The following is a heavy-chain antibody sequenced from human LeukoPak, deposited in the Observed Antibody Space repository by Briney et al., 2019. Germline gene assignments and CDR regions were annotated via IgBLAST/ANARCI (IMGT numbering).Heavy chain of an antibody. V-gene: IGHV4-61*01. CDR1: GGSVSSGSYY. CDR3: ARDRGRNNYYYGMDV. D-gene: IGHD3-16*01. CDR2: IYYSGST. Sequence: PSETLSLTCTVSGGSVSSGSYYWSWIRQPPGKGLEWIGYIYYSGSTNYNPSLKSRVTISVDTSKNQFSLKLNSVTAADTAVYYCARDRGRNNYYYGMDVWGQGTTVTVSS. J-gene: IGHJ6*02.